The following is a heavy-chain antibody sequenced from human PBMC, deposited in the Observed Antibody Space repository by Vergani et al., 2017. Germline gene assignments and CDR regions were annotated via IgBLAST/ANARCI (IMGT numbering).Heavy chain of an antibody. J-gene: IGHJ3*02. CDR1: GFTFSSYA. CDR3: ARDDYASYYDFWSGPGRAFDI. D-gene: IGHD3-3*01. CDR2: ISYDGSNK. Sequence: VQLLESGGGVVQPGRSLRLSCAASGFTFSSYAMHWVRQAPGKGLEWVAVISYDGSNKYYADSVKGRFTISRDNSKNTLYLQMNSLRAEDTAVYYCARDDYASYYDFWSGPGRAFDIWGQGTMVTVSS. V-gene: IGHV3-30-3*01.